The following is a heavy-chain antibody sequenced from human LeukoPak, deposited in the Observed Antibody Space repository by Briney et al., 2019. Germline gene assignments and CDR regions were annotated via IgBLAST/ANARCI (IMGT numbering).Heavy chain of an antibody. CDR1: GGSLSGYY. D-gene: IGHD6-6*01. CDR3: ARAPSSSSAYFDY. Sequence: PSETLSLTCAVYGGSLSGYYWSWIRQPPGKGLEWIGEINHSGSTNYNPSLKSRVTISVDTSKNQFSLKLSSVTAADTAVYYCARAPSSSSAYFDYWGQGTLVTVSS. J-gene: IGHJ4*02. V-gene: IGHV4-34*01. CDR2: INHSGST.